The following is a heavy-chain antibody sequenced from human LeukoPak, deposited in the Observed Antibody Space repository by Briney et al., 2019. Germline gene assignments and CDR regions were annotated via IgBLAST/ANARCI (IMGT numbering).Heavy chain of an antibody. J-gene: IGHJ4*02. Sequence: ASVKVSCKASGYTFTSYYMHWVRQAPGQGLEWMGIINPSGGSTSYAQKFQGRVTMTRDMSTSTVYMELRSLRSDDTAVYYCARGTQVGATTFDYWGQGTLVTVSS. CDR2: INPSGGST. CDR3: ARGTQVGATTFDY. D-gene: IGHD1-26*01. V-gene: IGHV1-46*01. CDR1: GYTFTSYY.